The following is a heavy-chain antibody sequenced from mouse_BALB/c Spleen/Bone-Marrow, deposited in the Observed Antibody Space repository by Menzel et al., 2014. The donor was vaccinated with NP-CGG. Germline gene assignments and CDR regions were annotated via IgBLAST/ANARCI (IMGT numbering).Heavy chain of an antibody. CDR1: GFDFSRYW. Sequence: EVKVVESGGGLVQPGGSLKLSCAASGFDFSRYWMSWVRQAPGKGLEWIGEINPDSSTINYTPSLKDKFIISRDNAKNTLHLQMGKVRSEDTALYYCARNAYYAMDYWGQGTSVTVSS. V-gene: IGHV4-1*02. CDR2: INPDSSTI. CDR3: ARNAYYAMDY. J-gene: IGHJ4*01.